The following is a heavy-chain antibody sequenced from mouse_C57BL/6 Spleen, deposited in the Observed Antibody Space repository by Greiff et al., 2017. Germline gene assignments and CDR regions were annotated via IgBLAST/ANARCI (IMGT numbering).Heavy chain of an antibody. Sequence: VQRVESGPGLVAPSQSLSITCTVSGFSLTSYGVSWVRQPPGKGLEWLGVIWGDGGTNYHSALISRLGISKANSKSHVFLKLNRRQTDDTATYYCAIYYYYGRPAWFAYGGQGTLVTVSA. J-gene: IGHJ3*01. CDR3: AIYYYYGRPAWFAY. D-gene: IGHD1-1*01. CDR1: GFSLTSYG. V-gene: IGHV2-3*01. CDR2: IWGDGGT.